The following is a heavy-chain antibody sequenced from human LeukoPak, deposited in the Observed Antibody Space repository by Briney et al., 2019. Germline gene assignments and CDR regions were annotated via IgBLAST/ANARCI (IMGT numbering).Heavy chain of an antibody. CDR1: GGSISRYN. J-gene: IGHJ5*02. CDR3: ARHGYYDSSGYSSSGWFDP. Sequence: PSETLSLTCTVSGGSISRYNWSWIWQPPGKGLEWVGYIYYSGSTNYNPSLKSRVTISVDTSKNQFSLKLISVTAADTAVYYCARHGYYDSSGYSSSGWFDPWGQGTLVTVSS. CDR2: IYYSGST. D-gene: IGHD3-22*01. V-gene: IGHV4-59*08.